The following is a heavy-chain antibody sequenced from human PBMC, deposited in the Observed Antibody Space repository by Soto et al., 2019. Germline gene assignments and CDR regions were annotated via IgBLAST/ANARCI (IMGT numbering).Heavy chain of an antibody. CDR2: IYHSGST. V-gene: IGHV4-4*02. J-gene: IGHJ5*02. Sequence: QVQLQESGPGLVKPSGTLSLNCAVSGDSVSSSAWWTWVRQPPGKGLEWIGSIYHSGSTNDNPSPKSPVTLSVEKSKNQFSLKLTSVTAADTAVDYCARDTAAQGFDPWGQGTLVTVSS. CDR1: GDSVSSSAW. CDR3: ARDTAAQGFDP.